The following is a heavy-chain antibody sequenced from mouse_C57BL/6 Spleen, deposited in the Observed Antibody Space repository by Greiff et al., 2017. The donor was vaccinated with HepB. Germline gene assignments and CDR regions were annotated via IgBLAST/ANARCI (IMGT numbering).Heavy chain of an antibody. CDR2: INPGSGGT. Sequence: VQLQQSGAELVRPGTSVKVSCKASGYAFTNYLIEWVKQRPGQGLEWIGVINPGSGGTNYNEKFKGKATLTADKSSSTAYMQLRSLTSEDSAVYFCAREGDYEYAMDYWGQGTSVTVSS. CDR1: GYAFTNYL. V-gene: IGHV1-54*01. CDR3: AREGDYEYAMDY. D-gene: IGHD2-4*01. J-gene: IGHJ4*01.